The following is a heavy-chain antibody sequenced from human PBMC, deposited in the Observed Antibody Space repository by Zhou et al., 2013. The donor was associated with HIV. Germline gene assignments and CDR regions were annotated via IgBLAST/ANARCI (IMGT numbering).Heavy chain of an antibody. J-gene: IGHJ3*02. CDR3: ARDRLLIRRLDNAFDI. D-gene: IGHD3-3*01. CDR1: GYTFTSYG. CDR2: ISAYNGNT. V-gene: IGHV1-18*01. Sequence: QDQLEQSRVEVKKPGASVKVSCKASGYTFTSYGISWVRQAPGQGLEWMGWISAYNGNTNYAQKLQGRVTMTTDTSTSTAYMELRSLRSDDTAVYYCARDRLLIRRLDNAFDIWGQGTMVTVSS.